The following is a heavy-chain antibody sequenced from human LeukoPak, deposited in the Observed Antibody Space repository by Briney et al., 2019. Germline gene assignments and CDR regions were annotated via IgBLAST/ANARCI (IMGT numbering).Heavy chain of an antibody. D-gene: IGHD6-13*01. CDR3: AKIAATDPIDF. J-gene: IGHJ4*02. V-gene: IGHV3-23*01. CDR1: EFTLIIYA. CDR2: LTGSGRDT. Sequence: PGGSLRLSCAASEFTLIIYAMNWARQPPGKGLDWVSSLTGSGRDTYYTDSVKGRFTISRDNSKNTLYLQMNSLRPDDTAVYYCAKIAATDPIDFWGQGTLVTVSS.